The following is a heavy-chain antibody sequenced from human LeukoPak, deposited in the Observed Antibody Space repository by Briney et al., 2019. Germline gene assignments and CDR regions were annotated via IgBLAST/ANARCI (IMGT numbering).Heavy chain of an antibody. CDR2: INKDGTNT. D-gene: IGHD3-3*01. CDR3: ARDTSYAMDV. V-gene: IGHV3-74*01. Sequence: GGSLRLSCAASGFTFSRYSMNWVRQAPGKGLVWVSRINKDGTNTTYADSVKGRVTISRDNAKNTVYLQLNSLRDEDTAVYYCARDTSYAMDVWGQGTTVIVS. J-gene: IGHJ6*02. CDR1: GFTFSRYS.